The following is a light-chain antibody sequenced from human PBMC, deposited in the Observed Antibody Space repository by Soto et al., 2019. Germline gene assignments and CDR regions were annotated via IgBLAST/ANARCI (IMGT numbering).Light chain of an antibody. CDR2: AAS. J-gene: IGKJ3*01. CDR3: QRYHSALLT. CDR1: QDIRNY. Sequence: DIQMTQSPSSLSASVGDRVTMTCRASQDIRNYVAWYQQKPGEVPKLLIYAASTLQSGVPARFSGGGFGTDFTLTISSLRPEDVATYYCQRYHSALLTVGPGTKVDLK. V-gene: IGKV1-27*01.